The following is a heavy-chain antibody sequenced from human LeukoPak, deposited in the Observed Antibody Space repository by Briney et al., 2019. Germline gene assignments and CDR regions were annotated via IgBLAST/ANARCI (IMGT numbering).Heavy chain of an antibody. CDR3: AKASSAGDSSSWNY. V-gene: IGHV3-23*01. J-gene: IGHJ4*02. CDR1: GFTFSSYG. CDR2: ISASGGST. Sequence: GGSLRLSCAASGFTFSSYGMSWVRQAPGKGLKWVSEISASGGSTYYADSVKGRFTISRDNSKKTLHLQMNSLRAEDTAIYYCAKASSAGDSSSWNYWGQGILVTVSS. D-gene: IGHD6-13*01.